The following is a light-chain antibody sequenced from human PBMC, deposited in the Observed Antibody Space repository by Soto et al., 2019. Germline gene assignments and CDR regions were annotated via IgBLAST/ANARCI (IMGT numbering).Light chain of an antibody. CDR2: GAF. CDR1: QSVSIN. J-gene: IGKJ4*01. V-gene: IGKV3-15*01. Sequence: EIVMTQSPATLSVSPGEGATLSCRASQSVSINVAWYQQKPGQGPRLLIYGAFTRAAGIPARFSGSGSGTEFTLTINSLQSEDFAVYYCQQYNDWPPLTFGGGTKVEIK. CDR3: QQYNDWPPLT.